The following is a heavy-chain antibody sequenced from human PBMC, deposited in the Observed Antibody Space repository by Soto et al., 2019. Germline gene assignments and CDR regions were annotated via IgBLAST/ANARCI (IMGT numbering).Heavy chain of an antibody. V-gene: IGHV3-23*01. Sequence: EVQLLESGGGLVQPGGSLRLSCVVSGFTFGSYAMSWVRQAPEKGPEWVAILGGNGFTTYYADSVKGRFTISGDKSKSTLFLQMNSLRDDDTGVYYCAKALRTSLKFFYYMDVWGRGTSVTVSS. CDR1: GFTFGSYA. J-gene: IGHJ6*03. CDR2: LGGNGFTT. CDR3: AKALRTSLKFFYYMDV. D-gene: IGHD2-2*01.